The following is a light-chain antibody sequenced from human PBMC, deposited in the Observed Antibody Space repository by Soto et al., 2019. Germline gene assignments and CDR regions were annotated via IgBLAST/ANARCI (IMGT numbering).Light chain of an antibody. Sequence: QSALTQPASVSGSPGQSITISCTGTNSDIGGYNYVSWYQQHPGKAPKLMIYDVSNRPSGVSYRFSGSKSGNTASLTISGLQAEDAADYYCSSYTSRSTLALFGGGTKLTVL. CDR1: NSDIGGYNY. J-gene: IGLJ2*01. V-gene: IGLV2-14*03. CDR2: DVS. CDR3: SSYTSRSTLAL.